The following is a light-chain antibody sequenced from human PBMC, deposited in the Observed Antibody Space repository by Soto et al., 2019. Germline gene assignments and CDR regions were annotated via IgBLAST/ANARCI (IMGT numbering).Light chain of an antibody. CDR1: QSISSW. CDR3: QQYNSYAYT. J-gene: IGKJ2*01. V-gene: IGKV1-5*01. Sequence: DIQMTQSPSTLSASVGDRVTITCRASQSISSWLAWYQQKPGKAPKLLTYDASSLASGVPSRFSGSGSGTEFTLTISSLQPDDFATYYCQQYNSYAYTFGQGTKLEIK. CDR2: DAS.